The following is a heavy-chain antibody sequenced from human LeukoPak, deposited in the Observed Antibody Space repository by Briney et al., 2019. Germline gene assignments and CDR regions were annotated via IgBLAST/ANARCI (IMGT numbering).Heavy chain of an antibody. V-gene: IGHV4-30-2*01. Sequence: SETLSLTCAVSGGSISSGGYSWSWIRQPPGKGLEWIGYIYHSGSTYYNPSLKSRVTISLDRSKNQFSLELSSVTAADTAVYYCALLGHYYDSSGYYPDAFDIWGQGTMVTVSS. CDR1: GGSISSGGYS. D-gene: IGHD3-22*01. CDR2: IYHSGST. CDR3: ALLGHYYDSSGYYPDAFDI. J-gene: IGHJ3*02.